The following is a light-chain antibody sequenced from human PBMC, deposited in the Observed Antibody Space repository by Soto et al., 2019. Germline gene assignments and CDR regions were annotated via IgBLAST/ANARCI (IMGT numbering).Light chain of an antibody. J-gene: IGKJ3*01. CDR3: QHYSNSPFT. CDR1: QSISSNY. V-gene: IGKV3-20*01. Sequence: EIGLTQSPGTLSLSPGERATLSCRASQSISSNYLAWYQQKAGQAPRLVIYGASSRATGIPDRFSGSGSGNDFTLTISRLEPEDLAFYYCQHYSNSPFTFGPGTKVDIK. CDR2: GAS.